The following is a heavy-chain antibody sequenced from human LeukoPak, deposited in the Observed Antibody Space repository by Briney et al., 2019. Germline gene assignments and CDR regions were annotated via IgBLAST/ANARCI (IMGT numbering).Heavy chain of an antibody. CDR3: AKDEGTRTSYGLDY. Sequence: SETLSLTCTVSGGSISSYYWSWIRQPPGKGLEWIGYIYYSGSTNYNPSLKSRVTISVDTSKNQFSLKLSSVTAADTAVYYCAKDEGTRTSYGLDYWGRGTLVTVSS. CDR2: IYYSGST. D-gene: IGHD3-16*01. J-gene: IGHJ4*02. CDR1: GGSISSYY. V-gene: IGHV4-59*01.